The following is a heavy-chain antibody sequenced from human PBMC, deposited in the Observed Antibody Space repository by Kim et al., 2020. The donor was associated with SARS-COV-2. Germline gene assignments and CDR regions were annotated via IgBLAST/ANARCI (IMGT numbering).Heavy chain of an antibody. CDR1: GFTFSSYA. CDR3: AKDPRNIRRGHGAARPFFYFDY. Sequence: GGSLRLSCAASGFTFSSYAMSWVRQAPGKGLEWVSAISGSGGSTYYADSVKGRFTISRDNSKNTLYLQMNSLRAEDTAVYYCAKDPRNIRRGHGAARPFFYFDYWGQGTLVTVSS. V-gene: IGHV3-23*01. D-gene: IGHD6-6*01. J-gene: IGHJ4*02. CDR2: ISGSGGST.